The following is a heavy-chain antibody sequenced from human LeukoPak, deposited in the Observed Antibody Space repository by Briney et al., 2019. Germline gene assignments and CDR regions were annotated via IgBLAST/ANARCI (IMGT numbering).Heavy chain of an antibody. CDR1: GYTFTSYG. J-gene: IGHJ4*02. Sequence: SVKVSCKASGYTFTSYGISWVRQAPGQGLEWMGGIIPIFGTANYAQKFQGRVTITADESTSTAYMELSSLRSEDTAVYYCALRAGYYDFWSGFHYWGQGTLVTVSS. V-gene: IGHV1-69*13. CDR3: ALRAGYYDFWSGFHY. CDR2: IIPIFGTA. D-gene: IGHD3-3*01.